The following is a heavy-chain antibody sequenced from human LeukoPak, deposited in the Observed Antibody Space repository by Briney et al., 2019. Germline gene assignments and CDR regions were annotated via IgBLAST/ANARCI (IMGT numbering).Heavy chain of an antibody. Sequence: ASVKVSCKASGGTFISYAINWVRQATGQGREWMGWMNPNSGNTGYAQKFQGRVTMTRNTSISTAYMELSSLRSEDTAVYYCARPGYSSGWYVRSYYYYGMDVWGQGTTVTVSS. J-gene: IGHJ6*02. CDR2: MNPNSGNT. V-gene: IGHV1-8*02. CDR3: ARPGYSSGWYVRSYYYYGMDV. CDR1: GGTFISYA. D-gene: IGHD6-19*01.